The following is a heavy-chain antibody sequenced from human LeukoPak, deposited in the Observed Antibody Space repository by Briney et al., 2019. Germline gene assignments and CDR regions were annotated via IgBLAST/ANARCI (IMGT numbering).Heavy chain of an antibody. CDR3: ARDRRIAVAGTGMDY. CDR2: INPNSGGT. V-gene: IGHV1-2*02. J-gene: IGHJ4*02. CDR1: GYTFTGYY. Sequence: GASVKVSCKASGYTFTGYYMHWVRQAPGQGLEWMGWINPNSGGTNYAQKFQGRVTMTRDTSISTAYMELSRLRSDDTAVYYCARDRRIAVAGTGMDYWGQGTLVTLSS. D-gene: IGHD6-19*01.